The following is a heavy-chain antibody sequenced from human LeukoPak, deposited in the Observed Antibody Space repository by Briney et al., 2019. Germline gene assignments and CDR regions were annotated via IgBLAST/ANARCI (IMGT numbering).Heavy chain of an antibody. CDR3: AKQLGHCSDGSCYFPY. J-gene: IGHJ4*02. Sequence: GGSLRLSCAASGFTLNNYGLSWVRQAPGKGLEWVSGISGSGGNTYYADSVQGRFTISRDNSKSTLCLQMNSLRAEDTAVYYCAKQLGHCSDGSCYFPYWGQGTLVTVSS. V-gene: IGHV3-23*01. CDR1: GFTLNNYG. D-gene: IGHD2-15*01. CDR2: ISGSGGNT.